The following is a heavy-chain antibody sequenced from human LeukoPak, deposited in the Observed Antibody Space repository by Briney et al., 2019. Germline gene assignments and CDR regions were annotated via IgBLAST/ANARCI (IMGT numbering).Heavy chain of an antibody. J-gene: IGHJ3*02. Sequence: SETLSLTCTVSGGSISNYYWSWIRQPPGKGLEWIGYIHYSGGITYYNPSLKSRVTISVDTSKNQFSLKLSSVTAADTAVYYCARDPYYDSSGYYYSLELGAFDIWGQGTMVTVSS. CDR3: ARDPYYDSSGYYYSLELGAFDI. CDR1: GGSISNYY. D-gene: IGHD3-22*01. V-gene: IGHV4-59*12. CDR2: IHYSGGIT.